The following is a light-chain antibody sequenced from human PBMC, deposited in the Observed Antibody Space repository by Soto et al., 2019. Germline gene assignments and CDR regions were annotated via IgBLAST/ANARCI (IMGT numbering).Light chain of an antibody. CDR3: QQRSNWPPEIT. J-gene: IGKJ5*01. CDR2: DVV. V-gene: IGKV3-11*01. CDR1: QSISIY. Sequence: EIVLTQSPATLSLSPGERATLSCRASQSISIYLAWYQQKPGEAPRLLIYDVVNRATGIPARFSGSGSGTDFTLTISSLEPEDFAVYYCQQRSNWPPEITFGQGTRLEIK.